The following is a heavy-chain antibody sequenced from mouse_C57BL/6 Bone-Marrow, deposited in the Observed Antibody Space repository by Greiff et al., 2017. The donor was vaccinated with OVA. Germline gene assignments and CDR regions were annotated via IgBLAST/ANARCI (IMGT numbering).Heavy chain of an antibody. CDR3: GSDYSNYGGAWFAY. D-gene: IGHD2-5*01. CDR1: GYTFTSYW. V-gene: IGHV1-55*01. CDR2: IYPGSGST. J-gene: IGHJ3*01. Sequence: QVQLQQPGAELVKPGASVKMSCKASGYTFTSYWITWVKQRPGQGLEWIGDIYPGSGSTNYNEKFKSKATLTVDTSSSTAYMQLSSLTSEDSAVYYCGSDYSNYGGAWFAYWGQGTLVTVSA.